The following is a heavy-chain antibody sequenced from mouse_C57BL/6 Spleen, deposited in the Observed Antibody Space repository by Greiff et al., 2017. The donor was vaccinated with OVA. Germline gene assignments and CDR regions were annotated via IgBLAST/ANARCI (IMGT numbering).Heavy chain of an antibody. CDR3: VRDPYGSTWGYFDV. CDR1: GFTFNTYA. CDR2: IRSKSSNYAT. V-gene: IGHV10-3*01. Sequence: VQVVESGGGLVQPKGSLKLSCAASGFTFNTYAMHWVRQAPGKGLEWVARIRSKSSNYATYYADSVKDRFTISRDDSQSMLYLQMNNLKTEDTAMYYCVRDPYGSTWGYFDVWGTGTTVTVSS. D-gene: IGHD1-1*01. J-gene: IGHJ1*03.